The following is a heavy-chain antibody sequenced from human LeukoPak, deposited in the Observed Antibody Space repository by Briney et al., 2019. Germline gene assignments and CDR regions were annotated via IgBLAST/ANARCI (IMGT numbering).Heavy chain of an antibody. D-gene: IGHD3-22*01. Sequence: GASVKVSCKASGYTFTSYGISWVRQAPGQGLEWMGWISAYNGNTNYAQRLQGRVTMTTDTSTSTAYMELRSLRSDDTAVYYCARGGYYDSSGYYNCWGQGTLVTVSS. V-gene: IGHV1-18*01. CDR2: ISAYNGNT. J-gene: IGHJ4*02. CDR1: GYTFTSYG. CDR3: ARGGYYDSSGYYNC.